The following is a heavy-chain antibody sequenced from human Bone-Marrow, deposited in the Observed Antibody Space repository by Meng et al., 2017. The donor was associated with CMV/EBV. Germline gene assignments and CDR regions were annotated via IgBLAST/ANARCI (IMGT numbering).Heavy chain of an antibody. V-gene: IGHV3-21*01. Sequence: GGSLRLSCAASGFTFSTYAMSWVRQAPGKGLEWVSSISSSSYIYYADSVKGRFTISRDNAKNSLYLQMNSLRAEDTAVYYCARKVVPAAIRRGADAFDIWGQGTMVTVSS. J-gene: IGHJ3*02. CDR1: GFTFSTYA. D-gene: IGHD2-2*02. CDR3: ARKVVPAAIRRGADAFDI. CDR2: ISSSSYI.